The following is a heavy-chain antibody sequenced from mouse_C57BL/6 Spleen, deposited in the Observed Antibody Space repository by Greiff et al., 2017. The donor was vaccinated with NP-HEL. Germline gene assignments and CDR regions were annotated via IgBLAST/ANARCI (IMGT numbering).Heavy chain of an antibody. CDR3: ARDYYGSSPAWFAY. J-gene: IGHJ3*01. CDR2: IRYDGSN. Sequence: EVQLQQSGPGLVKPSQSLSLTCSVTGYSITSGYYWNWIRQFPGNKLEWMGYIRYDGSNNYNPSLKNRISITRDTSKNQFFLKLNSVTTEDTATYYCARDYYGSSPAWFAYWGQGTLVTVSA. CDR1: GYSITSGYY. D-gene: IGHD1-1*01. V-gene: IGHV3-6*01.